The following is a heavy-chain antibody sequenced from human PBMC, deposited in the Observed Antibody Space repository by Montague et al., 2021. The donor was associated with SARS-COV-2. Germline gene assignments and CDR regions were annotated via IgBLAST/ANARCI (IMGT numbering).Heavy chain of an antibody. CDR2: IYYSGXT. Sequence: SETLSLTCTVSGGSISSSSYYWGWIRQPPGKGLEWIGSIYYSGXTXYXXXXKXRVTISVDMSKNQFSLKLSSVTAADTAVYYCARVGRQQLVRLSGMDVWGQGTTATVSS. V-gene: IGHV4-39*07. CDR1: GGSISSSSYY. J-gene: IGHJ6*02. D-gene: IGHD6-13*01. CDR3: ARVGRQQLVRLSGMDV.